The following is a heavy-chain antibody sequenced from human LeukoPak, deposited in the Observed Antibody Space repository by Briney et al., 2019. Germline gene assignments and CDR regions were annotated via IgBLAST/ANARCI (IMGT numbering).Heavy chain of an antibody. J-gene: IGHJ5*02. CDR3: AREGIAVAGNWFDP. CDR1: GGSFSGYY. D-gene: IGHD6-19*01. Sequence: PSETLSLTCAVYGGSFSGYYWSWIRQPPGKGLEWIGEINHSGSTNYNPSLKSRVTISVDTSKNLFSLKLSSVTAADTAVYYCAREGIAVAGNWFDPWGQGTLVTVSS. CDR2: INHSGST. V-gene: IGHV4-34*01.